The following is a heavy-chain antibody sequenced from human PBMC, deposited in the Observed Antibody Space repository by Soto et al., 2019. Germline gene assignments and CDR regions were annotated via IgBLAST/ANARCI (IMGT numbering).Heavy chain of an antibody. J-gene: IGHJ4*02. D-gene: IGHD5-12*01. CDR3: ASSGHSGYDSHPIDY. CDR2: IYPGDSDT. Sequence: GESLKISCKGSGYSFTSYWIGWVRQMPGKGLEWMGIIYPGDSDTRYSPSFQGQVTISADKSISTAYLQWSSLKASDTAMYYCASSGHSGYDSHPIDYWGQGTLVTVSS. CDR1: GYSFTSYW. V-gene: IGHV5-51*01.